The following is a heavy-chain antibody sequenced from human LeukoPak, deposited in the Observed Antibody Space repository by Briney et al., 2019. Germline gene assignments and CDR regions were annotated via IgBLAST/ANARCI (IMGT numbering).Heavy chain of an antibody. CDR2: IKEDGSDK. D-gene: IGHD1-26*01. Sequence: PGGSLRLSCAASGFTFSSYAMSWVRQAPGKGLEWVANIKEDGSDKYYVGSMKDRFTISRDNAKSSLYLQMNNLRVDDTAVYYCARDEYNGYFEYWGQGTLVTVSS. CDR1: GFTFSSYA. CDR3: ARDEYNGYFEY. V-gene: IGHV3-7*01. J-gene: IGHJ4*02.